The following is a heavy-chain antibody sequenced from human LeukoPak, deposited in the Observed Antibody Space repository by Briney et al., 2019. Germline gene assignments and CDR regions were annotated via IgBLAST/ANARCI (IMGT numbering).Heavy chain of an antibody. V-gene: IGHV3-53*05. D-gene: IGHD4-23*01. CDR3: AKDLISGGNSGAFDI. J-gene: IGHJ3*02. Sequence: GGSLRLSCAASDFTVSRNYMSWVRQAPGKGLEWVSVIYSGGTTKYADSVKGRFTISRDNSKNTLYLQMNSLRAEDTAVYYCAKDLISGGNSGAFDIWGQGTMVTVSS. CDR1: DFTVSRNY. CDR2: IYSGGTT.